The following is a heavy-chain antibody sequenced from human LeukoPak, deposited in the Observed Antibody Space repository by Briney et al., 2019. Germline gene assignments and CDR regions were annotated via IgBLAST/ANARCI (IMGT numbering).Heavy chain of an antibody. CDR1: GFTVSSNY. D-gene: IGHD4-17*01. J-gene: IGHJ4*02. CDR3: ARGGTTVTTPGD. V-gene: IGHV3-21*01. CDR2: ISSSSSYI. Sequence: PGGSLRLSCAASGFTVSSNYMSWVRQAPGKGLEWVSSISSSSSYIYYADSVKGRFTISRDNAKNSLYLQMNSLRAEDTAVYYCARGGTTVTTPGDWGQGTLVTVSS.